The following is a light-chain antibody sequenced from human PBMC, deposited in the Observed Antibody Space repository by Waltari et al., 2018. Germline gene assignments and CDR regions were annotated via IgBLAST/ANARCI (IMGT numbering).Light chain of an antibody. V-gene: IGKV1-39*01. CDR1: QSIGPY. J-gene: IGKJ2*01. Sequence: DIQVPQSPSSLSASVGDRVTLTCRASQSIGPYITWYQQKPGQAPKLLIYVASNLQSGVPSRFSGSGSGIDFTLTITSLQAEDLGTYFCQQCYGTPYTFGQGTKVQMK. CDR3: QQCYGTPYT. CDR2: VAS.